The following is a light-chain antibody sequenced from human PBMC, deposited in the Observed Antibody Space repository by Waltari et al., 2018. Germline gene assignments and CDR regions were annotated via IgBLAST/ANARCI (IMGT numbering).Light chain of an antibody. CDR1: QSISKY. J-gene: IGKJ1*01. CDR3: QHYVSLPAT. V-gene: IGKV3-20*01. CDR2: HAS. Sequence: EIVLTQSPDTLSFSPGERATLSCRASQSISKYLVWYQQKPGQAPRLLIYHASSRSTGIPDRFSGSGSGTDFSLTINRLEPEDFAVYYCQHYVSLPATFGQGTKLEIK.